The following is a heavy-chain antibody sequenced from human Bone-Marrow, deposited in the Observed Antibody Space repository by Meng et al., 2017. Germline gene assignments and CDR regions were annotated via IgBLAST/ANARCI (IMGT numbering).Heavy chain of an antibody. CDR3: ATRGKTYYGSGRLQNPDY. CDR2: LSSSGSST. D-gene: IGHD3-10*01. CDR1: NFTLSIYA. V-gene: IGHV3-23*01. J-gene: IGHJ4*02. Sequence: GESLKISCATSNFTLSIYAMTWVRQAPGKGLEWVSSLSSSGSSTYYADSVKGRFTISRDNSKNTLYLQMNSLRAEDTAVYYCATRGKTYYGSGRLQNPDYWGQGTLVTVSS.